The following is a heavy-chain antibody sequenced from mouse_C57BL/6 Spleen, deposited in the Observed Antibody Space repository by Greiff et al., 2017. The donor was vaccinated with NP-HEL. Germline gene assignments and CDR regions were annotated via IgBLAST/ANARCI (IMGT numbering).Heavy chain of an antibody. CDR1: GYTFTSYW. CDR2: IYPGSGST. CDR3: ARGGMRWLRGY. D-gene: IGHD2-2*01. J-gene: IGHJ2*01. V-gene: IGHV1-55*01. Sequence: VQLQQSGAELVKPGASVKMSCKASGYTFTSYWITWVKQRPGQGLEWIGDIYPGSGSTNYNEKFKSKATLTVDTSSSTAYMQLSSLTSEDSAVYYCARGGMRWLRGYWGQGTTLTVSS.